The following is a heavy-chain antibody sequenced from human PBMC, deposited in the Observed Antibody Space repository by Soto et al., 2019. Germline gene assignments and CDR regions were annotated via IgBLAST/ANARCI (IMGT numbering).Heavy chain of an antibody. Sequence: ASVKVSGKASGYTFSDDGIQWVRQAPAGGLEWMGCISPRSGSANFAQRCHGRVSMTRDTSITTAYMELTRLKSDDTAVYYSARGPYYGPAYGTDVWG. CDR1: GYTFSDDG. D-gene: IGHD3-10*01. CDR3: ARGPYYGPAYGTDV. CDR2: ISPRSGSA. J-gene: IGHJ6*02. V-gene: IGHV1-2*02.